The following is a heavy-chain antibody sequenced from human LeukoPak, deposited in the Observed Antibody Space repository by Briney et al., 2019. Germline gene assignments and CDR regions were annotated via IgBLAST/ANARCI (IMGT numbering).Heavy chain of an antibody. J-gene: IGHJ4*02. CDR2: IYSGGST. D-gene: IGHD6-13*01. CDR1: GFTFSNCG. Sequence: GGSLRLSCAASGFTFSNCGMSWVRRAPGKGLEWVSVIYSGGSTYYADSVKGRFTISRDNSKNTLYLQMNSLRAEDTAVYYCARRGIAAAGTGPFFDYWGQGTLVTVSS. CDR3: ARRGIAAAGTGPFFDY. V-gene: IGHV3-66*04.